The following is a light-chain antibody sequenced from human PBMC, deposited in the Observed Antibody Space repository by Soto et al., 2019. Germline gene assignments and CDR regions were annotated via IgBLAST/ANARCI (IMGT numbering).Light chain of an antibody. CDR3: QKYNSAPNT. CDR1: RDISSS. V-gene: IGKV1-27*01. CDR2: AAS. Sequence: DVQMTQSPSSLSASVGDRVTITCRASRDISSSLACYQQKPGKVPKLLIYAASTLHAGVQSRFSGSGSGTFVTLTINSLQPEDVATYYCQKYNSAPNTFGRGTRLEIK. J-gene: IGKJ2*01.